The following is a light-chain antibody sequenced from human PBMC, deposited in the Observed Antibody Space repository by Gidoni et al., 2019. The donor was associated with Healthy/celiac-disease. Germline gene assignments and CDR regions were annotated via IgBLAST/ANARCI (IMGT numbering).Light chain of an antibody. CDR2: KAS. CDR3: QQYNSYWGT. Sequence: DIQMTQSPSTLSASVGDRVPITCRASQSISSWLAWYQQKPGKAPKLLIYKASSLESGVPSRFSGRGSGTEFTLTISSLQPDDFATYYCQQYNSYWGTFGQGTKVEIK. CDR1: QSISSW. V-gene: IGKV1-5*03. J-gene: IGKJ1*01.